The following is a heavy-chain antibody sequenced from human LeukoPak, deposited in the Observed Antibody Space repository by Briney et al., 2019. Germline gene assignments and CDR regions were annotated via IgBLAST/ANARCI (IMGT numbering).Heavy chain of an antibody. CDR1: GFTFSSYG. D-gene: IGHD6-6*01. Sequence: GGSLRLSCAASGFTFSSYGMTWVRQAPGKGLEWVSYISSSSSTIYYADSVKGRFTISRDNAKNSLYLQMNSLRAEDTAVYYCAKDSSSSFDYWGQGTLVTVSS. V-gene: IGHV3-48*01. CDR3: AKDSSSSFDY. J-gene: IGHJ4*02. CDR2: ISSSSSTI.